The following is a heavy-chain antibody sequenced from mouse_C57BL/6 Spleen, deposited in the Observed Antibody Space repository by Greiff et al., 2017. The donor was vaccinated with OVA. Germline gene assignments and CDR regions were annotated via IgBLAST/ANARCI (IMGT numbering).Heavy chain of an antibody. CDR1: GYTFTSYG. Sequence: VQLQQSGAELARPGASVKLSCKASGYTFTSYGISWVKQRTGQGLEWIGEIYPRSGNTYYNEKFKGKATLPADKSSSTAYLELRSLTSEDSAVYFCARKGDYYAMDYWGQGTSVTVSS. V-gene: IGHV1-81*01. CDR3: ARKGDYYAMDY. J-gene: IGHJ4*01. CDR2: IYPRSGNT.